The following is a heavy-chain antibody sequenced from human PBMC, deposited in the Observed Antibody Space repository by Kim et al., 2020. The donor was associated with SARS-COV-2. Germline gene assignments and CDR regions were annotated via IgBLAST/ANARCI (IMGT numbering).Heavy chain of an antibody. J-gene: IGHJ3*02. CDR2: IGTAGDT. CDR1: GFTFSSYD. CDR3: ARGYYYDSSGYYYADAFDI. D-gene: IGHD3-22*01. V-gene: IGHV3-13*01. Sequence: GGSLRLSCAASGFTFSSYDMHWVRQATGKGLEWVSAIGTAGDTYYPGSVKGRFTISRENAKNSLYLQMNSLRAGDTAVYYCARGYYYDSSGYYYADAFDIWGQGTMVTVSS.